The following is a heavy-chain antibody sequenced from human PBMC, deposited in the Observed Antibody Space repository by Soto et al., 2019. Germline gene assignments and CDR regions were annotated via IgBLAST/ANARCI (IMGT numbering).Heavy chain of an antibody. CDR2: ITVYNGNA. CDR3: ERWLQLLTPDY. CDR1: GYTFTSCG. J-gene: IGHJ4*02. Sequence: GASVKVSCTASGYTFTSCGIGWVLQAPGQGPEYMGWITVYNGNANYGQKFQDRVTMTIDTSTTTAYMELRNLIPADTAVYYCERWLQLLTPDYCGQANLVTVYS. D-gene: IGHD5-12*01. V-gene: IGHV1-18*01.